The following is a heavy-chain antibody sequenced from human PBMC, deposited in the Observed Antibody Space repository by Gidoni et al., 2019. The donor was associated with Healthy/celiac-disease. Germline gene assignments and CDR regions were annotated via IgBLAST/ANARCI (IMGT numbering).Heavy chain of an antibody. D-gene: IGHD6-19*01. J-gene: IGHJ3*02. CDR2: ISSSSSYT. CDR3: ARAARYSSGWYDYRDAFDI. V-gene: IGHV3-11*06. Sequence: QVQLVESGGGLVKPGGSLRLSCAASGFTFSAYYMSWIRQAPGKGLEWVSYISSSSSYTNYADSVKGRFTISRDNAKNSLYLQMNSLRAEDTAVYYCARAARYSSGWYDYRDAFDIWGQGTMVTVSS. CDR1: GFTFSAYY.